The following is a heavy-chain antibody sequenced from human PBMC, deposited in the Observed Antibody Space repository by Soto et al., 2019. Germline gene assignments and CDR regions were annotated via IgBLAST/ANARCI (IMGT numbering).Heavy chain of an antibody. CDR2: MSPNSGNT. J-gene: IGHJ5*02. D-gene: IGHD1-26*01. CDR1: GYTFTSYD. CDR3: ARNTGATINWFDP. Sequence: QVQLVQSGAEVKKPGASVKVSCKASGYTFTSYDINWVRQATGQGLEWMGWMSPNSGNTGYAQKFQGRGTMTRNTSISTPYIEPGSLRSEDTAGYYCARNTGATINWFDPWGQGTQVTVSS. V-gene: IGHV1-8*01.